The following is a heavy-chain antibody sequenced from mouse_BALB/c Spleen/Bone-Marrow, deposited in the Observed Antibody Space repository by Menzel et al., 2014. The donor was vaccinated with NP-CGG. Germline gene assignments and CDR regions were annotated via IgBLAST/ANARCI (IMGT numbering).Heavy chain of an antibody. Sequence: VQLQQSGAELVKPEASVKLSCTASGFNIKDTYMHWVKQRPEQGLEWIGRIDPANGNTKYDPKFQCKATITADTSSNTAYLQLSSLTSEDTVVCCCARVELLADWGQGTLVTVSA. D-gene: IGHD1-1*02. CDR1: GFNIKDTY. V-gene: IGHV14-3*02. CDR2: IDPANGNT. CDR3: ARVELLAD. J-gene: IGHJ3*01.